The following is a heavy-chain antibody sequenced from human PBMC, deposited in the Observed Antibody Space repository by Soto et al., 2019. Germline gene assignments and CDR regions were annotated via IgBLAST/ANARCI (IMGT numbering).Heavy chain of an antibody. Sequence: GGSLRLSCAASGFTFSSYAMHWVRQAPGKGLEWVAVISYDGSNKYYADSVKGRFTISRDNSKNTLYLQMNSLRAEDTAVYYCASGCSGGSCYFYFDYWGQGTLVTVSS. J-gene: IGHJ4*02. V-gene: IGHV3-30-3*01. D-gene: IGHD2-15*01. CDR2: ISYDGSNK. CDR1: GFTFSSYA. CDR3: ASGCSGGSCYFYFDY.